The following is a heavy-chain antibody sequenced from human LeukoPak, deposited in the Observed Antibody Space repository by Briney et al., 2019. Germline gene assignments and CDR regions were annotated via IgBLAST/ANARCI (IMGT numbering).Heavy chain of an antibody. V-gene: IGHV4-61*02. D-gene: IGHD6-13*01. CDR3: ARGLATGQQLSH. CDR1: GGSTSSGSYY. CDR2: IYTSGST. J-gene: IGHJ4*02. Sequence: SQTLSLTCTVSGGSTSSGSYYWSWIRQPAGKGLEWIGRIYTSGSTNYNPSLKSRVTISVDTSKNQFSLKLSSVTAADTAVYYCARGLATGQQLSHWGQGTLVTVSS.